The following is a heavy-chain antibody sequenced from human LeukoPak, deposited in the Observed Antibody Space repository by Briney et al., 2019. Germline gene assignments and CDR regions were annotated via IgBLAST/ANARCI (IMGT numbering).Heavy chain of an antibody. CDR1: GDSVSSNSAA. CDR3: ARLCGGDCTDAFDI. V-gene: IGHV6-1*01. J-gene: IGHJ3*02. Sequence: SQTLSLTCAISGDSVSSNSAAWNWIRQSPSRGLEWLGRTYYRSKWYNDYAVSVKSRITINPDTSKNQFSLKLSSVTAADTAVYYCARLCGGDCTDAFDIWGQGTMVTVSS. D-gene: IGHD2-21*02. CDR2: TYYRSKWYN.